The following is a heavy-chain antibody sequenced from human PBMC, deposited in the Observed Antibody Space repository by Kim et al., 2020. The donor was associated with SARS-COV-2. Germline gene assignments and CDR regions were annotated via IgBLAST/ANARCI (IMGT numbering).Heavy chain of an antibody. Sequence: SVKVSCKASGGTFSSYAISWVRQAPGQGLEWMGRIIPILGIANYAQKFQGRVTITADKSTSTAYMELSSLRSEDTAVYYCARSYCSSTSCYDDYYYYYGMDVWGQGTTVTVSS. CDR3: ARSYCSSTSCYDDYYYYYGMDV. CDR2: IIPILGIA. V-gene: IGHV1-69*04. J-gene: IGHJ6*02. CDR1: GGTFSSYA. D-gene: IGHD2-2*01.